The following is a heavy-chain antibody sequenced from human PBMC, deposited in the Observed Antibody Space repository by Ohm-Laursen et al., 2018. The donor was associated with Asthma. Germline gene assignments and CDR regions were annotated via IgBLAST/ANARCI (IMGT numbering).Heavy chain of an antibody. CDR1: GFTFNRYA. CDR2: ISGGGGGT. CDR3: AKDDNSAWTHFDY. V-gene: IGHV3-23*01. J-gene: IGHJ4*02. Sequence: SLRLSCAASGFTFNRYAVSWVRQAPGKGLEWVSTISGGGGGTYTDSVKGRFTISRDNSKNTLYLQMNSLRPDDTAVYYCAKDDNSAWTHFDYWGQGTLVTVSS. D-gene: IGHD6-19*01.